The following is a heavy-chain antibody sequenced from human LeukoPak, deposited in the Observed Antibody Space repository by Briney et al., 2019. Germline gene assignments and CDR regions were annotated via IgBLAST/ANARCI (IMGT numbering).Heavy chain of an antibody. D-gene: IGHD3-9*01. J-gene: IGHJ4*02. CDR3: AREGGNYDILTGYPPFDY. Sequence: GGSLRLSCAASGFTFSSYGMHWVRQAPGKGLEWVAVIWYDGSNKYYADSVKGRFTISRDNSKNTLYLQMNSLRAEDTAVYYCAREGGNYDILTGYPPFDYWGQGTLATVSS. CDR2: IWYDGSNK. CDR1: GFTFSSYG. V-gene: IGHV3-33*01.